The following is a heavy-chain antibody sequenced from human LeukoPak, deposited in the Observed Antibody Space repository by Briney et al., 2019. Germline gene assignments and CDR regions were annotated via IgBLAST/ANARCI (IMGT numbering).Heavy chain of an antibody. Sequence: PSETLSLTCSVSGVSISSHYWSWIRQPAGEGLEWIGRIYTSGSTNYNPSLNSRVTISVDKSKNHLSLNLSSVTAADTAFYYCARDWRYCSVGSCSYYFDHWGQGALVTVSS. CDR1: GVSISSHY. V-gene: IGHV4-4*07. CDR3: ARDWRYCSVGSCSYYFDH. D-gene: IGHD2-15*01. J-gene: IGHJ4*02. CDR2: IYTSGST.